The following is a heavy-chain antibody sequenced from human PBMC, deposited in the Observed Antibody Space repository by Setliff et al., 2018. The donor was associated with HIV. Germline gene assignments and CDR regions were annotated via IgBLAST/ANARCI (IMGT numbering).Heavy chain of an antibody. J-gene: IGHJ4*02. Sequence: PSETLSLTCTVSGGSINTYYWSWIRQPAWKGLEWIGRFYTSGSTNYNPSLKSRVTMSVDTSKNQFSLKLSSVTAADTAVYYCAREYSSSWYRYFDYWGQGTLVTVSS. D-gene: IGHD6-13*01. V-gene: IGHV4-4*07. CDR2: FYTSGST. CDR3: AREYSSSWYRYFDY. CDR1: GGSINTYY.